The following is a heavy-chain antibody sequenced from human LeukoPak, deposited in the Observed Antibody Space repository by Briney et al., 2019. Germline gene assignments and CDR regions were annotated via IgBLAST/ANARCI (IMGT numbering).Heavy chain of an antibody. CDR2: ISGSGGST. V-gene: IGHV3-23*01. J-gene: IGHJ4*02. Sequence: GGSLRLSCAASGFTVSSNYMSWVRQAPGEGLEWVSAISGSGGSTYYADSVKGRFTISRDNSKNTLYLQMISLRAEDTAVYYCARDSIGGYDSSGYVYWGQGTLVTVSS. CDR1: GFTVSSNY. CDR3: ARDSIGGYDSSGYVY. D-gene: IGHD3-22*01.